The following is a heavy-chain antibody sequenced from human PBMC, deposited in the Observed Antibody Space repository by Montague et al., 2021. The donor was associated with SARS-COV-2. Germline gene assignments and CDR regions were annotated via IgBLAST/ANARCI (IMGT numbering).Heavy chain of an antibody. D-gene: IGHD5-24*01. CDR2: IKSKAVGGAI. Sequence: SLRLSRAASGFTFSTAWMTWVRQSPGKGLEWVGRIKSKAVGGAIQYATSVKGRFTISRDDSENTLYLQMDSLTTEDAAVYYCTADFSDTAEQMAQTDLWGQGTLVTVSS. CDR1: GFTFSTAW. V-gene: IGHV3-15*01. J-gene: IGHJ5*02. CDR3: TADFSDTAEQMAQTDL.